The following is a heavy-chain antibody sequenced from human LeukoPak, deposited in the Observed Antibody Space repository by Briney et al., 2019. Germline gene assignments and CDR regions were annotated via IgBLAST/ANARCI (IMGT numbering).Heavy chain of an antibody. D-gene: IGHD1-14*01. CDR3: ARGPEDVDYYYYMDV. Sequence: ASVKVSCKASGYTFTSYDINWVRQATGQGLEWMGWMNPNSGNTVYAQKFQGRVTMTRNTPISTAYMELSSLRSEDTAVYYCARGPEDVDYYYYMDVWGKGTTVTVSS. V-gene: IGHV1-8*01. CDR2: MNPNSGNT. J-gene: IGHJ6*03. CDR1: GYTFTSYD.